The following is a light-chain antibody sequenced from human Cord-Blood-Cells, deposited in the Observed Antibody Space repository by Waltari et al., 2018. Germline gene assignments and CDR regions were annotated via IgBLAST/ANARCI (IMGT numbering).Light chain of an antibody. CDR2: EGS. Sequence: QSALTQPASVSGSPGQSITISCTGTSSDVGSYNLVSWYQQHPGKDPKLMIYEGSKRPSGVSNRFSGFKSGNTASLTISGLQAEDEADYYCCSYAGSSTFVVFGGGTKLTVL. CDR3: CSYAGSSTFVV. CDR1: SSDVGSYNL. V-gene: IGLV2-23*03. J-gene: IGLJ2*01.